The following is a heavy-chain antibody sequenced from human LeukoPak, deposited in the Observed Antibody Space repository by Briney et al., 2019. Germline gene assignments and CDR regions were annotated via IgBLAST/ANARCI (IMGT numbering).Heavy chain of an antibody. CDR2: ISYSGNT. D-gene: IGHD3-10*01. J-gene: IGHJ3*02. CDR3: ARKIEGGSYAFDI. CDR1: GGSISTYY. V-gene: IGHV4-59*12. Sequence: SETLSLTCTVSGGSISTYYWSWIRQPPGEGLEWIRYISYSGNTNYNPSLKSRVTISAHTSKNQFSLNVSSVTAADTAVYYCARKIEGGSYAFDIWGQGTMVTVSS.